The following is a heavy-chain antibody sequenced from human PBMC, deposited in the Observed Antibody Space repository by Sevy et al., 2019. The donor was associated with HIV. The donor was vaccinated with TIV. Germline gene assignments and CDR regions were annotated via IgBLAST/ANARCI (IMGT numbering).Heavy chain of an antibody. CDR3: AREGCTKPHDY. V-gene: IGHV3-23*01. D-gene: IGHD2-8*01. CDR1: GFTFSKYS. CDR2: LSFGCGEL. J-gene: IGHJ4*02. Sequence: GESLKISCAASGFTFSKYSMSWVRQPPGKGLEWVSTLSFGCGELNYADSVKGRFTTSRDNSKSSVYLQMNNLRPEDTAVYYGAREGCTKPHDYWGQGTLVTVSS.